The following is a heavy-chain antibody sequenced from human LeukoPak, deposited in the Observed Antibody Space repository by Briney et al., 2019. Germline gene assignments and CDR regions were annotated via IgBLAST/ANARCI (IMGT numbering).Heavy chain of an antibody. Sequence: GGSLRLSCAASGFDFNDFWMHWVRQPPGGGLVWVSRTNIDGSVTDYADSVKGRFTISRDNAKNTLYLQINSLRTDDTAVYFCARGETVAADWGRGTLVTVSS. CDR1: GFDFNDFW. J-gene: IGHJ4*02. V-gene: IGHV3-74*01. CDR2: TNIDGSVT. D-gene: IGHD6-19*01. CDR3: ARGETVAAD.